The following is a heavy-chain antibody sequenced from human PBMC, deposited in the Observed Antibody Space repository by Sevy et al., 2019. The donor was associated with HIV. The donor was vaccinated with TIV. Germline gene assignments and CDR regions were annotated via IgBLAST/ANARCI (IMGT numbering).Heavy chain of an antibody. J-gene: IGHJ4*02. CDR2: ISASGYST. D-gene: IGHD3-22*01. CDR3: AKDFSDVYYYDSSATVDY. V-gene: IGHV3-23*01. CDR1: GIAFSTYA. Sequence: GGPLRLSCAASGIAFSTYAMFWVRQAPGKGLEWVSSISASGYSTYYADSVKGRFTLSRDNSRNTLDLQMNSLRADDTAVYYCAKDFSDVYYYDSSATVDYWGQGTLVTVSS.